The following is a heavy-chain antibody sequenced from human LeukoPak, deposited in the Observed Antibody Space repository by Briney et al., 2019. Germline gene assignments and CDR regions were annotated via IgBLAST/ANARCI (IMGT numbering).Heavy chain of an antibody. CDR3: AKDLYYGSGSKFDD. V-gene: IGHV3-64*04. CDR1: GFTFSSYA. Sequence: PGGSLRLSCSASGFTFSSYAMHWVRQALGKGLEYVSDISSNGGGTYYADSVKGRFTISRDNAKNTLSLQRNSLRVEDTAVYYCAKDLYYGSGSKFDDWGQGTLVTVSS. D-gene: IGHD3-10*01. J-gene: IGHJ4*02. CDR2: ISSNGGGT.